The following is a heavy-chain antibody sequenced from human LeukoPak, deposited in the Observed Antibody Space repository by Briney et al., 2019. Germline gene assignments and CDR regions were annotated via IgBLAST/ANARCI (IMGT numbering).Heavy chain of an antibody. Sequence: ASVNVSCKASGYTLTDYYMHWVRQAPGQGLEWMGRINPNSGGTNYAQKFQGRVTMTRDTSISTVYMELSRLRSDDTAVYYCARGSQLWFFDYWGQGTLVTVSS. J-gene: IGHJ4*02. V-gene: IGHV1-2*06. CDR1: GYTLTDYY. CDR3: ARGSQLWFFDY. CDR2: INPNSGGT. D-gene: IGHD5-18*01.